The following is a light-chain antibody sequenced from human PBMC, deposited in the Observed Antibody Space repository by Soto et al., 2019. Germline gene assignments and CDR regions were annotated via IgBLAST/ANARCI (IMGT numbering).Light chain of an antibody. CDR2: GAS. CDR3: QQYNSYSWT. J-gene: IGKJ1*01. Sequence: EIVMTQSPATLSVSPGERATLSCRASQSVSSNLAWYQQQPGQAPRLLIYGASTRATGFPARFSGSGSGTEFTLTISSLQPDDFATYYCQQYNSYSWTFGQGTKVEIK. CDR1: QSVSSN. V-gene: IGKV3-15*01.